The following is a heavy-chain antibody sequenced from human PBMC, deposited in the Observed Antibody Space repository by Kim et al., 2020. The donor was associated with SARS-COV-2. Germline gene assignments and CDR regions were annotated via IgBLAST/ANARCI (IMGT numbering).Heavy chain of an antibody. Sequence: GGSLRLSCAASGFTFGTNDMNWVRQAPGKGLEWVSSISSSSSTIHYADSVKGRFSISRDNAKNSLYLQMNSLRDEDTAVYYCARGYGANWGQGTLVTVSS. D-gene: IGHD4-17*01. V-gene: IGHV3-48*02. CDR2: ISSSSSTI. CDR1: GFTFGTND. J-gene: IGHJ4*02. CDR3: ARGYGAN.